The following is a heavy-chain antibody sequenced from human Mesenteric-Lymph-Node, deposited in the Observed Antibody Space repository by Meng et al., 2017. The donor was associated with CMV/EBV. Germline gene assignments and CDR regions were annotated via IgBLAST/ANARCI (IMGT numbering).Heavy chain of an antibody. J-gene: IGHJ4*02. CDR1: GFTFSRYW. V-gene: IGHV3-74*01. D-gene: IGHD6-13*01. Sequence: GGSLRLSCAASGFTFSRYWMHWVRQAPGKGLVWVSRINSDGSSTNYADSVKGRFTISRDNSKNTLSLQINSPRAEDTAVYYCATFYSSSCFDHWGQGTLVTVSS. CDR2: INSDGSST. CDR3: ATFYSSSCFDH.